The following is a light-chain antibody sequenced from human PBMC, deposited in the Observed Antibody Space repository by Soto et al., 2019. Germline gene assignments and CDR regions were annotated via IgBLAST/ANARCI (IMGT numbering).Light chain of an antibody. CDR3: QQSYIIPLT. CDR2: GAT. Sequence: DIQMTQSPSSLSASVGDRVTITCRASQSITTSLNWYQQKPGKAPKLLIFGATALQSGVPSRFSGSGSGTDFTLTISSLQPEDFAIYHCQQSYIIPLTFGGGTKVDVK. J-gene: IGKJ4*01. V-gene: IGKV1-39*01. CDR1: QSITTS.